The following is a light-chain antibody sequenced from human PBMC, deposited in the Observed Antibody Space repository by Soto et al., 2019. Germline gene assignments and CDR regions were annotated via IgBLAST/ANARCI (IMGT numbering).Light chain of an antibody. V-gene: IGKV3-20*01. CDR2: GAS. CDR1: QSVSSSY. CDR3: QQYGYT. Sequence: EIVLTQSPGTLSLSPGERATLSCRASQSVSSSYLAWYQQKPGQAPRLLIYGASSRATGIPDRFSGSGSGPAFTLTISRLEPEDFAVYYCQQYGYTFGQGTKLEIK. J-gene: IGKJ2*01.